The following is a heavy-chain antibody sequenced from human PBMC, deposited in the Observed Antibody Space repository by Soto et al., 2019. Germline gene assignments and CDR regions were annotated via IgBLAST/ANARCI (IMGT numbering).Heavy chain of an antibody. V-gene: IGHV1-18*01. D-gene: IGHD6-19*01. Sequence: ASVKVSCKASGYTFTSYGISWVRQAPGQGLEWMGWISAYNGNTNYAQKLQGRVTMTTDTSTSTAYMELRSLRSDDTAVYYCARAVAGSFTRYYYYGMDVWGQGTTVTVSS. J-gene: IGHJ6*02. CDR3: ARAVAGSFTRYYYYGMDV. CDR2: ISAYNGNT. CDR1: GYTFTSYG.